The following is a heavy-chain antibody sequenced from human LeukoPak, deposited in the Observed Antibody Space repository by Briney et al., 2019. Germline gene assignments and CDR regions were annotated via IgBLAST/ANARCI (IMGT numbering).Heavy chain of an antibody. CDR3: ARVAGDPIYYYYYMDV. Sequence: SETLSLTCAVYGGSFSGYYWRWIRQSPGKGLEWIGEINDSGSTNYDPSLKSRVTISVDTSKNQISLKLTSVTAADTAVYYCARVAGDPIYYYYYMDVWGKGITVTVSS. V-gene: IGHV4-34*01. CDR1: GGSFSGYY. D-gene: IGHD7-27*01. CDR2: INDSGST. J-gene: IGHJ6*03.